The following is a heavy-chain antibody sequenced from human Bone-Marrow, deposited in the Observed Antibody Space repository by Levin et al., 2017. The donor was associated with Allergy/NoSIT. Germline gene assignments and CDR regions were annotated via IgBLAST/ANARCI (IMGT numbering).Heavy chain of an antibody. Sequence: GESLKISCAASGFTFNRYWMTWVRQAPGKGLEWVANIKDDGTEKYYVDSVKGRFTISRDNAKNSLYLQMNSLTAEDTAVYYCARGEVGGSVPDAPFDIWGQGTMVTVSS. D-gene: IGHD2-2*01. CDR2: IKDDGTEK. CDR1: GFTFNRYW. J-gene: IGHJ3*02. V-gene: IGHV3-7*01. CDR3: ARGEVGGSVPDAPFDI.